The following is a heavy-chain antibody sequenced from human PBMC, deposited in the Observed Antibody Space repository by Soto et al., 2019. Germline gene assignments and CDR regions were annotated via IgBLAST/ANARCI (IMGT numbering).Heavy chain of an antibody. Sequence: SETLSLTCTVSGCSISSYYWSWIRQPPGKGLEWIGYIYYSGSTNYNPSLKSRVTISVDTSKNQFSLKLSSVTAADTAVYYCARDVGRLVPRRTWFDPWGQGTLVTVSS. CDR2: IYYSGST. CDR3: ARDVGRLVPRRTWFDP. CDR1: GCSISSYY. V-gene: IGHV4-59*12. J-gene: IGHJ5*02. D-gene: IGHD6-6*01.